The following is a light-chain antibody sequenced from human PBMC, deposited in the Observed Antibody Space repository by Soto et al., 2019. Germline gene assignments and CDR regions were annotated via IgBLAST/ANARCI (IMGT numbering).Light chain of an antibody. V-gene: IGKV3-20*01. CDR2: GAS. J-gene: IGKJ4*01. CDR3: QQYGISPFT. Sequence: EVVLTQSPGTLSLSPLARATLSCRASQFVSSTYLAWYQQRPGQAPRLLIYGASSRATGIPDRFSGGGSETDFTLTISRLESEDSAVYYCQQYGISPFTFGGGTKVDIK. CDR1: QFVSSTY.